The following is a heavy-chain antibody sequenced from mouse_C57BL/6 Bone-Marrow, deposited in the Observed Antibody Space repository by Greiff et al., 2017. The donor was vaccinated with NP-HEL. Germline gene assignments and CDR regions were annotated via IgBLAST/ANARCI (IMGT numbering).Heavy chain of an antibody. CDR1: GFTFSDYG. CDR3: ARHGNYGY. J-gene: IGHJ2*01. V-gene: IGHV5-17*01. D-gene: IGHD2-1*01. CDR2: ISSGSSTI. Sequence: EVKVVESGGGLVKPGGSLKLSCAASGFTFSDYGMHWVRQAPEKGLEWVAYISSGSSTIYYADTVKGRFTISRDNAKNTLFLQMTSLRSEDTAMYYCARHGNYGYWGQGTTLTVSS.